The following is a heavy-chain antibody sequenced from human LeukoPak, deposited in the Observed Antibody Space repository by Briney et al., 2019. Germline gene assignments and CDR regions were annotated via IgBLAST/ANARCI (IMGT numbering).Heavy chain of an antibody. V-gene: IGHV3-21*01. Sequence: GGSLRLSCAASGFTSSSYSMNWVRQAPGKGLEWVSYISGSGTEIYYADSVKGRFTISRDNAKNALYLQMNSLSGEDTAVYYCARVSGTYYKGHFDYWGQGTQVTVSS. CDR2: ISGSGTEI. D-gene: IGHD3-10*01. J-gene: IGHJ4*02. CDR1: GFTSSSYS. CDR3: ARVSGTYYKGHFDY.